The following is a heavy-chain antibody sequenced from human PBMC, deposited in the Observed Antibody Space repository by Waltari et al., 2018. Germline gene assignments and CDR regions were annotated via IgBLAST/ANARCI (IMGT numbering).Heavy chain of an antibody. CDR2: IGSSSSFM. V-gene: IGHV3-11*06. CDR3: AREGAEQWVVEDYGMDV. J-gene: IGHJ6*02. Sequence: QVQLVESGGGLVKPGGSLRLSCAASGFTFSYYYMTWTRQAPGKGLEWVSSIGSSSSFMDYADSVRGRFTVSRDNAKNTLYLQMDTLRAEDTAVYYCAREGAEQWVVEDYGMDVWGQGTTVTVS. CDR1: GFTFSYYY. D-gene: IGHD6-19*01.